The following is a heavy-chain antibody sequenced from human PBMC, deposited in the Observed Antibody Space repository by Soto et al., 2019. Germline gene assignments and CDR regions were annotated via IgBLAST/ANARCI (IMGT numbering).Heavy chain of an antibody. CDR2: ISYDGSNK. J-gene: IGHJ4*02. CDR1: GFTFSSYG. CDR3: AKDAARLLWFGELFN. D-gene: IGHD3-10*01. V-gene: IGHV3-30*18. Sequence: GGSLRLSCAASGFTFSSYGMHWVRQAPGKGLEWVAVISYDGSNKYYADSVKGRFTISRDNSKNTLYLQMNSLRAEDTAVYYCAKDAARLLWFGELFNWGQGTLVTVSS.